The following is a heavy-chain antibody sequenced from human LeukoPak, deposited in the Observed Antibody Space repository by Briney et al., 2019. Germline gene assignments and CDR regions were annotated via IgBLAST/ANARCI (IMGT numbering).Heavy chain of an antibody. CDR2: IIPIFGTA. CDR3: ARDKTPDYYYYMDV. Sequence: ASVKVSCKASGGTFSSYAISWVRQAPGQGLEWMGRIIPIFGTANYAQKFQGRVTITTDESTSTAYMELSSLRSEDTAVYYCARDKTPDYYYYMDVWGEGTTVTVSS. V-gene: IGHV1-69*05. J-gene: IGHJ6*03. CDR1: GGTFSSYA.